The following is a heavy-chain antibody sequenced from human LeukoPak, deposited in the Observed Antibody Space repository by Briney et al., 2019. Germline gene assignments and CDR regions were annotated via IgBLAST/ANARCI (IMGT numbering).Heavy chain of an antibody. CDR1: GYTFTSYY. CDR2: INPSGGST. Sequence: ASVKVSCKASGYTFTSYYMHWVRQAPGQGLEWMGIINPSGGSTSYAQKFQGRVTMTRDMSTSTVYMELSSLRSEDTAVYYCARGGRAYCRSTSCYSYFDYWGQGTLVTVSS. J-gene: IGHJ4*02. D-gene: IGHD2-2*02. CDR3: ARGGRAYCRSTSCYSYFDY. V-gene: IGHV1-46*01.